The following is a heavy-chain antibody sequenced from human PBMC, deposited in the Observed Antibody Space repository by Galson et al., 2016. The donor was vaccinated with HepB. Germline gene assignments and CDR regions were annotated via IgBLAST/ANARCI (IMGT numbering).Heavy chain of an antibody. V-gene: IGHV3-53*01. J-gene: IGHJ4*02. D-gene: IGHD4/OR15-4a*01. Sequence: SLRLPCAASGFTVSNNYMSWVRQAPGKGLEGVSVMYSGGRTHYADSVKGRSTISRDSSKNTLYRQMNSLRNEDTAVYYCASSPGAGLWGQGTLVTVSS. CDR2: MYSGGRT. CDR1: GFTVSNNY. CDR3: ASSPGAGL.